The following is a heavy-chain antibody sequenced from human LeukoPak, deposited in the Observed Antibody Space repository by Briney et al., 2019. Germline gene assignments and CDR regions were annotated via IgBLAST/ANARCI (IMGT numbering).Heavy chain of an antibody. V-gene: IGHV4-39*07. CDR1: GGSISSSSYY. J-gene: IGHJ5*02. Sequence: SETLSLTCTVSGGSISSSSYYWGWIRQPPGKGLEWIGSIYYSGSTYYNPSLKSRVTISVDTSKNQFSLKLSSVTAADTAVYYCATKRFLEPYWFDPWGQGTLVTVSS. CDR2: IYYSGST. CDR3: ATKRFLEPYWFDP. D-gene: IGHD3-3*01.